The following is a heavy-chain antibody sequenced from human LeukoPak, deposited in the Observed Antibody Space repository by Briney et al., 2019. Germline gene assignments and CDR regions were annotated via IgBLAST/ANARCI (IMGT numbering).Heavy chain of an antibody. V-gene: IGHV1-2*02. J-gene: IGHJ5*02. CDR3: ARGAPHGDYDWLDP. CDR1: GYTFIGYY. CDR2: INPNSGGT. D-gene: IGHD4-17*01. Sequence: ASVKVSCKASGYTFIGYYMHWVRQAPGQGLEWMGWINPNSGGTNYAQKFQGRVTMTRDTSISTVHMELSRLRSDDTAIYYCARGAPHGDYDWLDPWGQGTLVTVSS.